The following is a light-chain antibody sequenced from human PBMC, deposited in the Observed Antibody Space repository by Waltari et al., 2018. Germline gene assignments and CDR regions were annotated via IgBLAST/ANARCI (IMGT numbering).Light chain of an antibody. Sequence: TQSPATLSVSPGETATLSCRASQRVTTNLAWYQQKLGQAPRLLIFAASTRATGVPVRFSGSGSGTEFTLSISSLQSEDFAVYYCQQYDKWPPRYTFGPGTRVEIK. J-gene: IGKJ4*02. CDR1: QRVTTN. V-gene: IGKV3-15*01. CDR2: AAS. CDR3: QQYDKWPPRYT.